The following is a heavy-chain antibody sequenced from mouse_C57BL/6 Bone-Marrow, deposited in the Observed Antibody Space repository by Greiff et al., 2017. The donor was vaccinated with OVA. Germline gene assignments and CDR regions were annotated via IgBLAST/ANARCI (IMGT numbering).Heavy chain of an antibody. D-gene: IGHD2-5*01. Sequence: QVQLQQSGAELARPGASVKMSCKASGYTFTSYTMHWVKQRPGQGLEWIGYINPSSGYTKYNQTFKDKATLTADKSSSTAYMQLSSLTSEDSAVYYCARKYYSNWKAMDDWGQGTSVTVSS. CDR1: GYTFTSYT. CDR2: INPSSGYT. J-gene: IGHJ4*01. CDR3: ARKYYSNWKAMDD. V-gene: IGHV1-4*01.